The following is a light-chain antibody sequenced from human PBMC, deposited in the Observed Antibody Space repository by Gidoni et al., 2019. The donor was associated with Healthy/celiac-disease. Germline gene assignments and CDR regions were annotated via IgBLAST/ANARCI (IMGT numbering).Light chain of an antibody. CDR2: NAS. J-gene: IGKJ5*01. V-gene: IGKV3-11*01. CDR1: QSVSSY. CDR3: QHRNNWPIT. Sequence: EIVLTQSPATLSLLPGERATLSCRASQSVSSYLAWYQQKPGQAPRLLIYNASNRAAGIPAGFGGRGSGTDFTLSISSLEPEDFAVYYRQHRNNWPITFGEETRLEI.